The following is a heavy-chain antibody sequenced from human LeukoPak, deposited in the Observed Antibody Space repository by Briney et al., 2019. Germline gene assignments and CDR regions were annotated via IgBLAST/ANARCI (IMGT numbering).Heavy chain of an antibody. V-gene: IGHV4-59*01. J-gene: IGHJ3*02. D-gene: IGHD2-2*01. CDR1: GGSISSYY. Sequence: SETLSLTCTVSGGSISSYYWSWIRQPPGKGLEWIGYIYYSGSTNYNPSLKSRVTISVDTSKNQFSLKLSSVTAADTAVYYCARGYCSSTRCWKDAFDIWGQGTMVTVSS. CDR3: ARGYCSSTRCWKDAFDI. CDR2: IYYSGST.